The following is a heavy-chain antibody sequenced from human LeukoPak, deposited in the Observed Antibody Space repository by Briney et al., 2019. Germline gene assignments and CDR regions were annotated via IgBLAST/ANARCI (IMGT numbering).Heavy chain of an antibody. D-gene: IGHD3-22*01. CDR1: GGSISSYY. J-gene: IGHJ3*02. CDR2: VYGSGST. Sequence: SETLSLTCTVSGGSISSYYWSWVRQPPGKGLEWIGYVYGSGSTIYNPSLKSRLTISLDTSKSHFSLKLSSVTAADTAVYYCARQDYYDSSGFKGRAFDIWGQGTMVAVSS. CDR3: ARQDYYDSSGFKGRAFDI. V-gene: IGHV4-59*08.